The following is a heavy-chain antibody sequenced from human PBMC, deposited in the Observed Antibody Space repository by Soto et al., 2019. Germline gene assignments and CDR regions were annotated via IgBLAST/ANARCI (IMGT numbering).Heavy chain of an antibody. CDR1: GFTFSSFG. J-gene: IGHJ4*02. CDR2: ISYDGIDK. Sequence: QVPLVESGGGVVQPGRSLRLSCAASGFTFSSFGIHWVRQAPGKGLEWVAVISYDGIDKNYADSVKGRFTISRENSNNMVYLQMNSLRAEDTAVYYCAKDLREMATIRPDYWGQGILVTVSS. CDR3: AKDLREMATIRPDY. V-gene: IGHV3-30*18. D-gene: IGHD5-12*01.